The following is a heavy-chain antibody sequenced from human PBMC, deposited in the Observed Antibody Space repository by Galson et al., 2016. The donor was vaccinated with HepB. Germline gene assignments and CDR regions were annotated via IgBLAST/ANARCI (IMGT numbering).Heavy chain of an antibody. Sequence: SLRLSCAASGFTFSSHTMHWVRQAPGKGLEHVSSLRSNGDNTYYADFVKGRFTISRNNSKSMLFLQMRSLTAEDTALYFCVKDRGASNKHILDVWGQGTMVTVSS. V-gene: IGHV3-64D*06. CDR3: VKDRGASNKHILDV. CDR2: LRSNGDNT. CDR1: GFTFSSHT. J-gene: IGHJ6*02. D-gene: IGHD4-11*01.